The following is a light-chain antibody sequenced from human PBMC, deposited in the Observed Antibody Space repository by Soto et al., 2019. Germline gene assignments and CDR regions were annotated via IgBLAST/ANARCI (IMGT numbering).Light chain of an antibody. Sequence: EIVMTQXPXXXXVXXXEISTLXFRASQSVSSNLAWYQQKPGQAPRLLIYGASTRATGIPARFSGSGSGTEFTLTISSLQSEDFAVYYCQQYNNWPITFGQGTRLEIK. CDR1: QSVSSN. CDR3: QQYNNWPIT. CDR2: GAS. J-gene: IGKJ5*01. V-gene: IGKV3-15*01.